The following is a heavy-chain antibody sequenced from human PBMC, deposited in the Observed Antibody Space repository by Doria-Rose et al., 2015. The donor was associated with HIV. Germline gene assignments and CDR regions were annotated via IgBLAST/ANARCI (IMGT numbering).Heavy chain of an antibody. CDR1: GVSLSSPGMG. CDR2: IFSDDER. CDR3: ARIKSSRWYHKYYFDF. J-gene: IGHJ4*02. Sequence: QVTLKESGPVLVKPTETLTLTCTVSGVSLSSPGMGVSWIRQPPGKALEWLANIFSDDERSYKTSLKSRLTISRGTSKSQVVITMTDVDSVDTATYYCARIKSSRWYHKYYFDFWGQGTLVIVSA. V-gene: IGHV2-26*01. D-gene: IGHD6-13*01.